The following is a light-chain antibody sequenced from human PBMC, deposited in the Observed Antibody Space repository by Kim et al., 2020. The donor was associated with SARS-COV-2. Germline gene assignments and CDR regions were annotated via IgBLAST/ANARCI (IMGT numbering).Light chain of an antibody. CDR3: QQFITAST. J-gene: IGKJ1*01. CDR2: KVS. V-gene: IGKV1-5*03. Sequence: SASLEDIVTIPGRASQSVSNWLAWYQQKPGKAPKLLIYKVSTLEYGVPSRFSGSGSGTEFTLTINSLQPDDFATYYCQQFITASTFGQGTKVDIK. CDR1: QSVSNW.